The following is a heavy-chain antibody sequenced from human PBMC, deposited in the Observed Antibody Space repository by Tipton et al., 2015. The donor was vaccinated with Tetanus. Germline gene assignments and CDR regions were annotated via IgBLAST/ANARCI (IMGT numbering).Heavy chain of an antibody. D-gene: IGHD2-2*02. CDR3: ASYNIPYYFDY. V-gene: IGHV4-59*07. J-gene: IGHJ4*02. CDR1: GGSFSGFY. Sequence: TLSLTCAVSGGSFSGFYWSWIRQPPGKELEWIGYIDYSGSTNYNPSLKSRLIKSADTSKNQFSLRLSSVTAADTAVYYCASYNIPYYFDYWGRGTLVTVSS. CDR2: IDYSGST.